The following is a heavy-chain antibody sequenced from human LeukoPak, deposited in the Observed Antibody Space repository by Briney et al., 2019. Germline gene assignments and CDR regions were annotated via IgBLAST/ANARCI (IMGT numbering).Heavy chain of an antibody. D-gene: IGHD5-12*01. J-gene: IGHJ4*02. CDR3: ARDIGGYDPPYFDY. CDR1: GGSISSYY. Sequence: SETLSLTCTVSGGSISSYYWSWIRQPPGKGLEWIGYIYYSGSANYNPSLKSRVTISVDTSKNQFSLKLSSVTAADTAVYYCARDIGGYDPPYFDYWGQGTLVTVSS. CDR2: IYYSGSA. V-gene: IGHV4-59*01.